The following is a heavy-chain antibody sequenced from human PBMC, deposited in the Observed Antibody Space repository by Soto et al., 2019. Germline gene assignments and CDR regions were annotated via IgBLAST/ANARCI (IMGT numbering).Heavy chain of an antibody. CDR2: IRSKAYGGTT. CDR3: TNIVVVPAELKYYYYYGMDV. Sequence: PGGSLRLSCTASGFTFGDYAMSWFRQAPGKGLEWVGFIRSKAYGGTTEYAASVKGRFTISRDDSKSIAYLQMNSLKTEDTAVYYCTNIVVVPAELKYYYYYGMDVWGQGTTVTVSS. J-gene: IGHJ6*02. D-gene: IGHD2-2*01. CDR1: GFTFGDYA. V-gene: IGHV3-49*03.